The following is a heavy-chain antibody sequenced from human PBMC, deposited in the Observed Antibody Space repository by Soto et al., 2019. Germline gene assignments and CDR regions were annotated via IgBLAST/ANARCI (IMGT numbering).Heavy chain of an antibody. CDR1: GFTFRSYG. CDR2: ISFDGSNE. CDR3: AKDQGDSSGYSNWFDP. D-gene: IGHD3-22*01. J-gene: IGHJ5*02. V-gene: IGHV3-30*18. Sequence: QVQLVEPGGGVVQPGRSLRLSCAVSGFTFRSYGMHWVRQAPGKGLEWVAVISFDGSNEYYADSVKGRFTISRDNSKNTLYLQMNSVRTEDTAVYYCAKDQGDSSGYSNWFDPWGQGTLVTVSS.